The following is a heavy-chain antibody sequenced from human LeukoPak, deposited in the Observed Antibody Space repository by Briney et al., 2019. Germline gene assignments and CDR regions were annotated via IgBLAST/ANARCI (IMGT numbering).Heavy chain of an antibody. D-gene: IGHD3-3*01. Sequence: GGSLRLSCAASGFTFSSYSMNWVRQAPGKGLEWVSYISSSSSTIYYADSVKGRFTISRDNAKNSLYLQMNSLRAEDTAVYYCASLYYDFWSGMDYYYYYMDVWGKGTTVTVSS. CDR1: GFTFSSYS. J-gene: IGHJ6*03. CDR3: ASLYYDFWSGMDYYYYYMDV. V-gene: IGHV3-48*01. CDR2: ISSSSSTI.